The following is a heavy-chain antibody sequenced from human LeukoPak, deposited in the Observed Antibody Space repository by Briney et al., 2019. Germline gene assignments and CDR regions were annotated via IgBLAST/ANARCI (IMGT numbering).Heavy chain of an antibody. J-gene: IGHJ3*02. CDR1: GGTFSSYA. D-gene: IGHD3-22*01. Sequence: ASVKVSCKASGGTFSSYAISWVRQAPGQGLEWMGRIIPIFGTANYAQKFQGRVTITTDESTSTAYMGLSSLRSEDTAVYYCARGNGYYDSSGYHGAFDIWGQGTMVTVSS. CDR2: IIPIFGTA. V-gene: IGHV1-69*05. CDR3: ARGNGYYDSSGYHGAFDI.